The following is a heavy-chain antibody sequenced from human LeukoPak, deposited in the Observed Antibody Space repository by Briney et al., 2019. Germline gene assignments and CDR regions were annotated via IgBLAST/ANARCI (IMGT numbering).Heavy chain of an antibody. J-gene: IGHJ6*02. D-gene: IGHD4-17*01. CDR1: GFTFSSYS. V-gene: IGHV3-21*06. CDR3: ARVEGYGVYYYYYGMDV. Sequence: GSLRLSCAASGFTFSSYSMNWVRQAPGKGLEWASSISSSNNYIYYADSVRGRFTISRDNARDSLYLQMNTLRAEDTAVYYCARVEGYGVYYYYYGMDVWGQGTTVTVSS. CDR2: ISSSNNYI.